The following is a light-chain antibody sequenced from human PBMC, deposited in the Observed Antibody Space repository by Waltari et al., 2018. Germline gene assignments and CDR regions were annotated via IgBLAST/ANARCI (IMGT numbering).Light chain of an antibody. CDR1: HSISTY. J-gene: IGKJ4*01. CDR3: QQYYSNPL. Sequence: DVQMTQSPSSLSASVGDRVTITCRASHSISTYLNWYQQKPGKAPNVLIYAASSLHSGVPSRFSGSGSGTDFTLTISSLQAEDVAVYYCQQYYSNPLFGGGTKVEIK. V-gene: IGKV1-39*01. CDR2: AAS.